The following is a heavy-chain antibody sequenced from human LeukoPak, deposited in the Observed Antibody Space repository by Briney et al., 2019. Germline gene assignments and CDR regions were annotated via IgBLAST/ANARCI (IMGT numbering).Heavy chain of an antibody. Sequence: PGGSLRLSCAASGFTFSSYAMSWVRQAPGKGLEWVSSISSSSSYIYYADSVKGRFTISRDNAKNSLYLQMNSLRAEDTAVYYCARGSGKVGARIHWGQGTLVTVSS. V-gene: IGHV3-21*01. CDR2: ISSSSSYI. CDR1: GFTFSSYA. D-gene: IGHD1-26*01. J-gene: IGHJ4*02. CDR3: ARGSGKVGARIH.